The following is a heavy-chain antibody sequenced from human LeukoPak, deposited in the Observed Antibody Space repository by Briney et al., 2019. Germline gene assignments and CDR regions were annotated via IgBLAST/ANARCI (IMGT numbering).Heavy chain of an antibody. D-gene: IGHD3-10*01. J-gene: IGHJ4*02. V-gene: IGHV4-34*01. CDR2: FNHSGST. CDR3: ASRVIYGSGSYLGLFRY. CDR1: GASFSGYY. Sequence: PSETLSPTCAVYGASFSGYYWGWIRQPPGKGLEWIGEFNHSGSTNYNPSLKSRVTISVDTSKNQFALKLSSVTAADTAVYYCASRVIYGSGSYLGLFRYWGQGTLVTVSS.